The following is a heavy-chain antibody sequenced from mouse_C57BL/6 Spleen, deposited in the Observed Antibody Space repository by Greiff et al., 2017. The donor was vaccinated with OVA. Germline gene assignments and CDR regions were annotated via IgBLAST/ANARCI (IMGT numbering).Heavy chain of an antibody. V-gene: IGHV1-15*01. CDR2: IDPETGGT. D-gene: IGHD2-5*01. CDR1: GYTFTDYE. J-gene: IGHJ2*01. Sequence: LVESGAELVRPGASVTLSCKASGYTFTDYEMHWVKQTPVHGLEWIGAIDPETGGTAYNQKFKGKAILTADKSSSTAYMELRSLTSEDSAVYYCTYYSNYVPYFDYWGQGTTLTVSS. CDR3: TYYSNYVPYFDY.